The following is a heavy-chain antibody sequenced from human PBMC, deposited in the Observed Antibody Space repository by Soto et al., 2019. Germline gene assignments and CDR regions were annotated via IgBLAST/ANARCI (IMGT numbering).Heavy chain of an antibody. J-gene: IGHJ4*02. CDR2: ISSNGGST. D-gene: IGHD3-9*01. CDR1: GFTFSSYA. V-gene: IGHV3-64*01. Sequence: GGSLRLSCAASGFTFSSYAMHWVRQAPGKGLEYVSAISSNGGSTYYANSVKGRFTISRDNSKNTLYLQMGSLRAEDMAVYYCARDVDDILTTSLDYWGQGTLVTVSS. CDR3: ARDVDDILTTSLDY.